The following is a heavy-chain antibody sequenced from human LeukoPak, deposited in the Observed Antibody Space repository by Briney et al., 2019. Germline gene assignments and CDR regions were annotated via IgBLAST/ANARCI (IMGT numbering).Heavy chain of an antibody. D-gene: IGHD6-19*01. CDR2: IKQDGSEK. Sequence: GRSLRLSCAASGFTFTNYWMGWVRQAPGKGLEWVANIKQDGSEKYYVDSVKGRFTVSSDNAKSSLYLQMNSLRAEDTAVYYCARVQGSSGPGIFEYWGQGTLVTVSS. CDR1: GFTFTNYW. J-gene: IGHJ4*02. CDR3: ARVQGSSGPGIFEY. V-gene: IGHV3-7*01.